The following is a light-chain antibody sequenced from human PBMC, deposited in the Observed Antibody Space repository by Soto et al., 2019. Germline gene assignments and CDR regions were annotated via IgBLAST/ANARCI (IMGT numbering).Light chain of an antibody. Sequence: EIVMTQSPAALSVAPGERATLSCRASQRISSNLAWYQQTPGQAPRLLIYSASTRATGIPARFSGSGSGTEFTLTISSLQSEDFAVYYCQQYNNWPLTFGGGTKVEIK. CDR3: QQYNNWPLT. CDR1: QRISSN. J-gene: IGKJ4*01. V-gene: IGKV3-15*01. CDR2: SAS.